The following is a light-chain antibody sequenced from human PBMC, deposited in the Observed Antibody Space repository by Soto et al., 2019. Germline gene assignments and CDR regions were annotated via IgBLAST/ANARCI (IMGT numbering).Light chain of an antibody. CDR3: AAWDDSLNGLV. CDR2: NNN. Sequence: QSVLTQPPSASGTPGQRVTISCSGSSSNIGSNTVNWYQQLPGTAPQLLIYNNNQRPSGVPDRFSGSKSGTSASLAISGLQSEYEADYYCAAWDDSLNGLVFGTGTKLTVL. J-gene: IGLJ1*01. CDR1: SSNIGSNT. V-gene: IGLV1-44*01.